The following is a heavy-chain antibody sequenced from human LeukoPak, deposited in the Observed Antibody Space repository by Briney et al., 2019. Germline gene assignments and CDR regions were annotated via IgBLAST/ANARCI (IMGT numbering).Heavy chain of an antibody. CDR3: ARESYSTSGNWFDP. J-gene: IGHJ5*02. Sequence: SETLSLTCTVSSGSISNYYWSWIRQPAGKGLEWIGRIYTRGSTNYNPSLKSRVTISVDTSKNQFSLKLSSVTAADTAVYYCARESYSTSGNWFDPWGQGTLVTVSS. CDR1: SGSISNYY. D-gene: IGHD5/OR15-5a*01. CDR2: IYTRGST. V-gene: IGHV4-4*07.